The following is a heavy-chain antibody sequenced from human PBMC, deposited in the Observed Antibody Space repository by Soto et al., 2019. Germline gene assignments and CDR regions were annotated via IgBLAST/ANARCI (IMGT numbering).Heavy chain of an antibody. CDR1: GGSFSGYY. CDR3: ARSGGYCSSTSCYMGYYYYGMDV. D-gene: IGHD2-2*02. V-gene: IGHV4-34*01. J-gene: IGHJ6*02. CDR2: TNHSGST. Sequence: PSETLSLTCAVYGGSFSGYYWSWIRQPPGKGLEWIGETNHSGSTNYNPSLKSRVTISVDTSKNQFSLKLSSVTAADTAVYYRARSGGYCSSTSCYMGYYYYGMDVWGQGTTVTVSS.